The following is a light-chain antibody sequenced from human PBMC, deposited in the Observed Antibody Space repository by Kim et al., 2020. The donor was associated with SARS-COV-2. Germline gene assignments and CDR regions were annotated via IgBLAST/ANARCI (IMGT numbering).Light chain of an antibody. CDR3: QQYNNWPGT. CDR1: QSVSSN. V-gene: IGKV3-15*01. J-gene: IGKJ2*01. CDR2: GAS. Sequence: VSQGERATLSGRASQSVSSNLAWYQQKPGQAPRLLIYGASTRATGIPARFSGSGSGTEFTLTISSLQSEDFAVYYCQQYNNWPGTFGQGTKLEI.